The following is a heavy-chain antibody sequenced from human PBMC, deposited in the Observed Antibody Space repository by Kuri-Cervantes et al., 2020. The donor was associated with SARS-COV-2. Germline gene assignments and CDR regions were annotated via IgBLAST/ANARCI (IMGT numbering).Heavy chain of an antibody. CDR3: ARDVNIVVVPAYYYGMDV. V-gene: IGHV3-48*01. CDR2: ISSSSSTI. J-gene: IGHJ6*02. CDR1: GFTFSSYS. D-gene: IGHD2-2*01. Sequence: LSLTCAASGFTFSSYSMNWVRQAPGKGLEWVSYISSSSSTIYYADSVKGRFTIPRDNAKNSLYLQMNSLRAEDTAVYYCARDVNIVVVPAYYYGMDVWGQGTTVTVSS.